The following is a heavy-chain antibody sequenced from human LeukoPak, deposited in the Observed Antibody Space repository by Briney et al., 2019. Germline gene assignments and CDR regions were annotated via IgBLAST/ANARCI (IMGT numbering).Heavy chain of an antibody. J-gene: IGHJ4*02. CDR2: IDYSGST. V-gene: IGHV4-59*11. CDR1: GGSISSHF. CDR3: ARLSIAALSSPDY. D-gene: IGHD6-6*01. Sequence: PSETLSLTCTVSGGSISSHFWSWIRQSPEKGLEWIGHIDYSGSTNSNPSLKSRVTMSVDTSKNQFSLRLSSVTAADTAVYYCARLSIAALSSPDYWGQGTLVTVSS.